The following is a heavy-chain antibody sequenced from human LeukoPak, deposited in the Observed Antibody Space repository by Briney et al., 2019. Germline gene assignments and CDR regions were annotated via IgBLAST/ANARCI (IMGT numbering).Heavy chain of an antibody. V-gene: IGHV3-21*01. D-gene: IGHD6-13*01. Sequence: GGSLRLSCAASGFTFSSYSMTWVRQAPGKGLEWVSSISSGSSYIYYADSVKGRFTISRDNAKNSLYLQMNSLRAEDTAVYYCARAIAAAGTGVNYWGQGTLVTVSS. CDR3: ARAIAAAGTGVNY. J-gene: IGHJ4*02. CDR1: GFTFSSYS. CDR2: ISSGSSYI.